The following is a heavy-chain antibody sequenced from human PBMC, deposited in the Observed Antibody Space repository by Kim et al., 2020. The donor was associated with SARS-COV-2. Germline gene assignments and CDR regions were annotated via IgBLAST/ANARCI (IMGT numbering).Heavy chain of an antibody. J-gene: IGHJ4*02. CDR2: IYDDGRT. CDR1: GDSMTRTHYY. V-gene: IGHV4-31*03. D-gene: IGHD2-21*01. Sequence: SETLSLTCTVSGDSMTRTHYYWTWIRQHPGRGLEWIGNIYDDGRTDYNPSLKSRVTISIDTSRNQFSLRLSSVTAADTAMYYCAREPILWGQGTLVTVSS. CDR3: AREPIL.